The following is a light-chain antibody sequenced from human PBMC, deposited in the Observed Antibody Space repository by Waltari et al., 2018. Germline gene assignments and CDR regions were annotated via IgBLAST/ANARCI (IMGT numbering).Light chain of an antibody. CDR1: TSDIGNHYH. J-gene: IGLJ1*01. V-gene: IGLV2-23*02. Sequence: SALTQPASMSGSLGQAITISCTGTTSDIGNHYHVSWYQQHPGRAPTLIIYGVTNRPSGVSSRFSGSKSGNTASLTISGLQAEDEADYYCCSYAVTNTYVFGTGTKVTVL. CDR2: GVT. CDR3: CSYAVTNTYV.